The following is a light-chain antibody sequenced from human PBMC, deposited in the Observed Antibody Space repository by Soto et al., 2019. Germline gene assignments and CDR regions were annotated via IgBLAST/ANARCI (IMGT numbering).Light chain of an antibody. Sequence: TQMTQSPSSLSASVGDRVTITCRASQRIYRFVNWYQQRPGKAPSLLIYDASTLQPGVPTRFSGTGSGTDFTPTIGNLQPEDFATYYCQQCNDFPYTFGQGTSLEIK. J-gene: IGKJ2*01. CDR3: QQCNDFPYT. CDR2: DAS. V-gene: IGKV1-39*01. CDR1: QRIYRF.